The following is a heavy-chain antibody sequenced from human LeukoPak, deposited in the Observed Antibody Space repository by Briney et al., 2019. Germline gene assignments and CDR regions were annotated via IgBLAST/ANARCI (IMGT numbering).Heavy chain of an antibody. J-gene: IGHJ4*02. CDR3: ARDTIFGVVTTYYFDY. CDR2: IYSGGST. D-gene: IGHD3-3*01. Sequence: GGSLRLSCAASGFTVSSNYMSWVRQAPGKGLEWVSVIYSGGSTYYADSVKGRFTISRDNAKNSLYLQMNSLRAEDTAVYYCARDTIFGVVTTYYFDYWGQGTLVTVSS. V-gene: IGHV3-53*01. CDR1: GFTVSSNY.